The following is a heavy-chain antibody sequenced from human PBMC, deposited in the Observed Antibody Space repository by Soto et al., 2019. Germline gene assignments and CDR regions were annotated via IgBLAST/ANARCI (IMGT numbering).Heavy chain of an antibody. J-gene: IGHJ3*02. CDR1: GGSISTFY. CDR3: ARGGRDGFDI. V-gene: IGHV4-4*07. Sequence: QVQLQESGPGLVKPSETLSLTCNVSGGSISTFYWNWIRQSAEKGLEWIGRVYITGSTNYHPSLRSRGTMSVDTSKNQFSLRLSSVTAADTAVYYCARGGRDGFDIWGQGTRVTVSS. CDR2: VYITGST.